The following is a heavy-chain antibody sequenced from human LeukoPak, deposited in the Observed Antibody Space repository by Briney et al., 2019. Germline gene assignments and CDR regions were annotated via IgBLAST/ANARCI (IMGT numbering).Heavy chain of an antibody. J-gene: IGHJ4*02. CDR1: GFTFDDYG. CDR2: INWNGGST. D-gene: IGHD3-10*01. Sequence: GGSLRLSCAASGFTFDDYGMSWVRQAPGKGLEWVSGINWNGGSTGYADSVKGRFTISRDNAKNSLYLQMNSLRAEDAALYYCARDYALWFGELSLFDYWGQGTLVTVSS. CDR3: ARDYALWFGELSLFDY. V-gene: IGHV3-20*04.